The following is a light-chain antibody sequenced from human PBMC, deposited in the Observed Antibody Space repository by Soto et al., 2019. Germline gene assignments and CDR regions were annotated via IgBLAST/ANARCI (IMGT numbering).Light chain of an antibody. CDR3: QQYGSSPLT. J-gene: IGKJ4*01. V-gene: IGKV3-20*01. CDR1: QSVSSNY. Sequence: EIVLTQSPGTLSLSPGERATLSCRASQSVSSNYLAWYQQKPGQAPRLLIYGASSRATGIPDRFSGSGSGTDFPLTISRLEPEDFEVYYCQQYGSSPLTFGGGTKVEIK. CDR2: GAS.